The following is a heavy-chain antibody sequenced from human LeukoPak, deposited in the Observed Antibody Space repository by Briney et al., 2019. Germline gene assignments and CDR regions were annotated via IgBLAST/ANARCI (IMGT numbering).Heavy chain of an antibody. J-gene: IGHJ4*02. D-gene: IGHD3-9*01. Sequence: GGSLRLSCAASGFTFSNYALHWVRQAPGKGLEWVAVISYDGSNKFYADSVRGRFTISRDNSKNTLFLQMNSLRPEDTAVYYCARGPDYDILADYFDYWGQGALVTVSS. V-gene: IGHV3-30*04. CDR3: ARGPDYDILADYFDY. CDR1: GFTFSNYA. CDR2: ISYDGSNK.